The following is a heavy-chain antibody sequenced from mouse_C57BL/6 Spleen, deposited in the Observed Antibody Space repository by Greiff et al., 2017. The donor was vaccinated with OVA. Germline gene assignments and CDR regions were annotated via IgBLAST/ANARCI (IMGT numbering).Heavy chain of an antibody. Sequence: QVQLQQSGTELVKPGASVKLSCKASGYTFTSYWMHWVKQRPGQGLEWIGNINPSNGCTNYNEKFKSKATLTVDKSSSTAYMQLSSLTSEDSAVYYCARLGPEAGLYAMDYWGQGTSVTVSS. CDR2: INPSNGCT. D-gene: IGHD3-1*01. J-gene: IGHJ4*01. CDR1: GYTFTSYW. CDR3: ARLGPEAGLYAMDY. V-gene: IGHV1-53*01.